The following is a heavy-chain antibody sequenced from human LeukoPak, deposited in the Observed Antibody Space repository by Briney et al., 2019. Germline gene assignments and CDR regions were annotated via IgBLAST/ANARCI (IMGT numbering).Heavy chain of an antibody. D-gene: IGHD2-15*01. CDR3: ATHVGYCSGGNCYGD. Sequence: PGGSLRLSCAASGFTFSSYAMTWVRQAPGKGLEWVSVISSSGGSPNYADSVRGRFTISRDNSKNTMFLQMNSLRVEDTAVYFCATHVGYCSGGNCYGDWGQGTLVTVSS. CDR1: GFTFSSYA. J-gene: IGHJ4*02. CDR2: ISSSGGSP. V-gene: IGHV3-23*01.